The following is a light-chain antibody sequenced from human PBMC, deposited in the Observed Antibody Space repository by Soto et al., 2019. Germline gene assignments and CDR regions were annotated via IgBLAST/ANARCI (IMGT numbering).Light chain of an antibody. V-gene: IGKV1-5*01. CDR2: DAS. CDR3: QQYSRLWT. J-gene: IGKJ1*01. CDR1: QNINRW. Sequence: DLQMTQSPSSLSSPVGDRVTITCRASQNINRWLAWYQQKPGKAPMLLIYDASTLQSGAPSRFSGSGSGTEFTLTISSLQPDDLATYYCQQYSRLWTFGQGTKVDIK.